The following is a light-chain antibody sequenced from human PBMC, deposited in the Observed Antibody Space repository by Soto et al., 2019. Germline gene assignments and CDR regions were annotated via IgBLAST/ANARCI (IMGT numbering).Light chain of an antibody. CDR1: QTITTY. Sequence: DIQMTQSPSSLSASVGDRVTITCRASQTITTYLNWYQQKPGKAPKLLIYGASSLQSGVPSRFTGSGSGTDFTLTISSLQPEDFATYHCQQSHSTPWTFGQGTKAEIK. CDR3: QQSHSTPWT. CDR2: GAS. J-gene: IGKJ1*01. V-gene: IGKV1-39*01.